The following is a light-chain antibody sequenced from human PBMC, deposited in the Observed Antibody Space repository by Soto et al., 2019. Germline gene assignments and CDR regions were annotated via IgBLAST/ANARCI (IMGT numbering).Light chain of an antibody. V-gene: IGLV2-14*01. CDR2: EVS. Sequence: QSVLTQPASVSGSPGQSITISCPGTSSDFGEYDYVSWYLQHPGKVPKLMIYEVSKRPSGVSKRFSGSKSGNTASLTISGLQAEAEADYYCSSYTGSSTLVFGTGTKLTVL. CDR1: SSDFGEYDY. CDR3: SSYTGSSTLV. J-gene: IGLJ1*01.